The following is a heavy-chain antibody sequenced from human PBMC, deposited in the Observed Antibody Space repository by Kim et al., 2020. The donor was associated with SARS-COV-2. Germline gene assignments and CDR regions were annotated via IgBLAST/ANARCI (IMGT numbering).Heavy chain of an antibody. CDR2: IYYSGST. J-gene: IGHJ6*02. D-gene: IGHD3-3*01. CDR1: GGSISSSSYY. CDR3: ARLDFLEWLYGSMDV. V-gene: IGHV4-39*01. Sequence: SETLSLTCTVSGGSISSSSYYWGWIRQPPGKGLEWIGSIYYSGSTYYNPSLKSRVTISVDTSKNQFSLKLSSVTAADTAVYYCARLDFLEWLYGSMDVWGQGTTVTVSS.